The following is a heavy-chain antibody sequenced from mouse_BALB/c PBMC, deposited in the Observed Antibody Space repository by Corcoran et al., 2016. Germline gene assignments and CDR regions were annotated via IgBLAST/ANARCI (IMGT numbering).Heavy chain of an antibody. CDR3: ASDPSWFAY. CDR2: INTYTGEP. V-gene: IGHV9-3-1*01. CDR1: GYTFTNYG. Sequence: QIQLVQSGPELKKPGETVKISCKASGYTFTNYGMNWVKQAPGKGLKWMGWINTYTGEPTYADDFKGRFAFSLETSASTAYLQINNLKNEDTTTYFCASDPSWFAYWGQGTLVTVSA. J-gene: IGHJ3*01.